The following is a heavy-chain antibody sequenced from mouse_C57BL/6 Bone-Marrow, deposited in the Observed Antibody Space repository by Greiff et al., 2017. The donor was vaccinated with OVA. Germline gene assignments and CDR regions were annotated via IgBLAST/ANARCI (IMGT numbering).Heavy chain of an antibody. CDR2: IDPEDGET. V-gene: IGHV14-2*01. J-gene: IGHJ2*01. Sequence: EVKLMESGAELVKPGASVKLSCTASGFNIKDSYMHWVKQRTEQGLEWIGTIDPEDGETKYAPKFQGKATISADTSSNTDYLQLSSLASEDTAVYYGGKDGYYVDYWGQGTTLTVSS. CDR1: GFNIKDSY. CDR3: GKDGYYVDY. D-gene: IGHD2-3*01.